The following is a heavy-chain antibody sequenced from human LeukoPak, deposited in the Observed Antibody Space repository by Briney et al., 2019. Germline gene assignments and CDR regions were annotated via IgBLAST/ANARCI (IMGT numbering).Heavy chain of an antibody. CDR1: GLTFSSHW. J-gene: IGHJ3*02. D-gene: IGHD3-10*01. CDR2: ITNDGSST. Sequence: PGGSLRLSCAASGLTFSSHWMHWVRQAPGKGLVWVSRITNDGSSTTYADSVKGRFTISRDNAKNSLYLQMNSLRAEDTAVYYCAREATYYYGSGSDAFDIWGQGTMVTVSS. V-gene: IGHV3-74*01. CDR3: AREATYYYGSGSDAFDI.